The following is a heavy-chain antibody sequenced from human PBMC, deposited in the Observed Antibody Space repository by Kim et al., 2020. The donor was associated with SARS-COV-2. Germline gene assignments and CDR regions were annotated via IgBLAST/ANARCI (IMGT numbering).Heavy chain of an antibody. D-gene: IGHD6-13*01. V-gene: IGHV1-18*01. CDR2: ISAYNGNT. Sequence: ASVKVSCKASGYTFTSYGISWVRQAPGQGLEWMGWISAYNGNTNYAQKLQGRVTMTTDTSTSTAYMELRSLRSDDTAVYYCATMRVDSSSWYLVYWGQGTLVTVSS. CDR1: GYTFTSYG. CDR3: ATMRVDSSSWYLVY. J-gene: IGHJ4*02.